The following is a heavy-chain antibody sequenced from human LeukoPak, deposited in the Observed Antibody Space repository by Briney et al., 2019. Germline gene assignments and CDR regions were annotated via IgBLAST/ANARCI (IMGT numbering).Heavy chain of an antibody. D-gene: IGHD1-26*01. J-gene: IGHJ6*03. CDR1: GGSISSYY. CDR3: ARSMGIYYYYYMDV. Sequence: PSETLSLTCTVSGGSISSYYWSWIRQPAGKGLEWIGRIYTSGSTNYNPSLKSRVTMSVDTSKNQFSLKLSYVTAADTAVYYCARSMGIYYYYYMDVWGKGTTVTVSS. V-gene: IGHV4-4*07. CDR2: IYTSGST.